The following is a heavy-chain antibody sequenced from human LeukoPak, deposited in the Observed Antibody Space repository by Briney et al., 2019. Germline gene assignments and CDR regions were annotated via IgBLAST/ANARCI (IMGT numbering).Heavy chain of an antibody. D-gene: IGHD3-22*01. CDR1: RFTFSSYW. CDR2: IKQDGSEK. CDR3: ASDLQHYDSSGYYYY. J-gene: IGHJ4*02. V-gene: IGHV3-7*01. Sequence: GGSLRLSCAASRFTFSSYWMSWVRQSPGKGLEWVANIKQDGSEKYYVDSVKGRFTISRDNAKNSLYLQMNSLTAEDTAVYYCASDLQHYDSSGYYYYWGQGTLVTVSS.